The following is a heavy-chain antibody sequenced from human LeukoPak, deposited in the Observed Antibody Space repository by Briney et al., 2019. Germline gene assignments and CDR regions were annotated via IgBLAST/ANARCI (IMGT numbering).Heavy chain of an antibody. D-gene: IGHD2/OR15-2a*01. V-gene: IGHV3-30-3*01. CDR3: ARMKVIKGASLDD. CDR2: ISFDETKK. CDR1: GFSFRKYA. J-gene: IGHJ4*02. Sequence: GGPLRLSCAASGFSFRKYAMHWVRQAPGKGLEWVAVISFDETKKYYADSVKGRFTISRDNSNNTLFLQMNSLKTEDTAVYFCARMKVIKGASLDDWGQGSLVTVSS.